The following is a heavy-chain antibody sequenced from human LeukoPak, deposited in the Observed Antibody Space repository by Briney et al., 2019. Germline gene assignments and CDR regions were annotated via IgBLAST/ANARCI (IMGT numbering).Heavy chain of an antibody. D-gene: IGHD3-22*01. CDR2: IKEDGSEE. J-gene: IGHJ3*01. CDR3: ARDWLAGNPYHAFDL. CDR1: GFTFSSYW. Sequence: PGGSLRLSCAASGFTFSSYWMTWVRQAPGKGLECVANIKEDGSEEYYVDSVKGRFSISRDNAKNSLHLQMNSLRAEDTAVYYRARDWLAGNPYHAFDLWGKGTMVTVSS. V-gene: IGHV3-7*01.